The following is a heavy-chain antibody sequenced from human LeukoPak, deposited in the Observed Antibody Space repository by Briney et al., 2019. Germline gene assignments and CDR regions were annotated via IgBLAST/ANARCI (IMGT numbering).Heavy chain of an antibody. CDR2: IYYSGST. D-gene: IGHD4-11*01. CDR1: GGSISSSSYY. CDR3: ARPESYIGSVSY. Sequence: SETLSLTCTVSGGSISSSSYYWGWISQPPGKGLEWIGSIYYSGSTYYNPSLKSRVTISVDTSKNQFSLKLSSVTAADTAVYYCARPESYIGSVSYWGQGTLVTVSS. V-gene: IGHV4-39*01. J-gene: IGHJ4*02.